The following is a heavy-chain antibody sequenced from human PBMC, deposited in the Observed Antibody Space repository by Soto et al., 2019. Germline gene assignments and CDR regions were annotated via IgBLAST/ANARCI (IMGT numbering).Heavy chain of an antibody. J-gene: IGHJ6*02. CDR1: GYTFTGYY. CDR2: INPNSGGP. Sequence: QVQLVQSGAEVKKPGASVKVSCKASGYTFTGYYMHWVRQAPGQGLEWMGWINPNSGGPNYAQKFQGWVTMTRDTSISTAYMELSRLRSDDTAVYYCARDRGSSWYGNYYYYYGMDVWGQGTTVTVSS. CDR3: ARDRGSSWYGNYYYYYGMDV. V-gene: IGHV1-2*04. D-gene: IGHD6-13*01.